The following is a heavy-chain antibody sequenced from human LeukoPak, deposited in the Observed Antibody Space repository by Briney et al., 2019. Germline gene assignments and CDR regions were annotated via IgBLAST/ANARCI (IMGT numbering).Heavy chain of an antibody. D-gene: IGHD5-24*01. CDR1: GGSISSSSYY. CDR3: ARRATSYFDY. Sequence: PSQTLSLTCTVSGGSISSSSYYWGWIRQPPGKGLEWIGSIYYSGSTYYNPSLKSRVTISVDTSKNQFSLKLRSVTAADTAVYYCARRATSYFDYWGQGTLVTVSS. J-gene: IGHJ4*02. V-gene: IGHV4-39*01. CDR2: IYYSGST.